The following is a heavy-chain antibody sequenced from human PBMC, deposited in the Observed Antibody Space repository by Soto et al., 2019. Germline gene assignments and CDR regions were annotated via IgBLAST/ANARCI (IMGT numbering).Heavy chain of an antibody. CDR3: ARESVRQQLAYYFDL. V-gene: IGHV6-1*01. Sequence: SQTLSLTCAISGDSVSSNSAAWNWIRQSPSRGLEWLGRTYYRSKWYNDYAVSVKSRITINPDTSKNQFSLQLNSATPEDTAVYYFARESVRQQLAYYFDLWGPGLLVNVSS. CDR1: GDSVSSNSAA. J-gene: IGHJ4*02. CDR2: TYYRSKWYN. D-gene: IGHD6-13*01.